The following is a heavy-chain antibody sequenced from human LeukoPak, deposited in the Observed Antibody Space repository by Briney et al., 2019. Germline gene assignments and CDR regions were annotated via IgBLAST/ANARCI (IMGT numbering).Heavy chain of an antibody. Sequence: PGRSLRLSCAVSGFTFSSYAMHWVRQAPGKGLEWVAVISYDGNNKNYADSLKGRFTISRDNSKNTLYLQMNSLRAEDTAVYYCAKSGYNRFDYWGQGTLVTVSS. CDR3: AKSGYNRFDY. V-gene: IGHV3-30*18. D-gene: IGHD5-24*01. CDR2: ISYDGNNK. CDR1: GFTFSSYA. J-gene: IGHJ4*02.